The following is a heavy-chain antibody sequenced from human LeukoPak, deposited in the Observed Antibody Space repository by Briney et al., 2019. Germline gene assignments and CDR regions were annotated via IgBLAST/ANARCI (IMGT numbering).Heavy chain of an antibody. CDR2: ISDDGSYT. Sequence: GGSRRLSCAASGFIFSSHWVHWVGQAPGKGLGWVSRISDDGSYTSNVDSVKGRFTISRDNVNNMLYLHMNSLRAEDTAVYYCASFGISWRSSYWGQGTLVTVSS. V-gene: IGHV3-74*01. J-gene: IGHJ4*02. CDR1: GFIFSSHW. CDR3: ASFGISWRSSY. D-gene: IGHD2-21*01.